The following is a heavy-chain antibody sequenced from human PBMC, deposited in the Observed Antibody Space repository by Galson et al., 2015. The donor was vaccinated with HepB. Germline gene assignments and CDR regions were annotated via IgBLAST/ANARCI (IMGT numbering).Heavy chain of an antibody. J-gene: IGHJ4*02. Sequence: ETLSLTCTVSGGSTSSNGYYWGWIRQPPGKGLEWIGNVYYSGGTYYNPSLKSRLTISVDTPKNQFSLKLASVTAADTAVYYCARRGALAGFYYFDYWGQGTLVTVSS. CDR1: GGSTSSNGYY. D-gene: IGHD6-19*01. CDR2: VYYSGGT. CDR3: ARRGALAGFYYFDY. V-gene: IGHV4-39*01.